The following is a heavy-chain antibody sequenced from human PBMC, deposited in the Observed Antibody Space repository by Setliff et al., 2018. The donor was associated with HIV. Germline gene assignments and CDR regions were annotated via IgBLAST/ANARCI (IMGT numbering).Heavy chain of an antibody. CDR3: ARARITMIGDAFDI. CDR1: GSTSSTDA. V-gene: IGHV1-18*01. J-gene: IGHJ3*02. CDR2: ISTYGGST. D-gene: IGHD3-22*01. Sequence: ASVKVSCKASGSTSSTDAISWVRQAPGQGLEWMGWISTYGGSTNYAQKFQGRVSMTTDTSTSTVYMGLTNLRSDDTAVYYCARARITMIGDAFDIWGQGTMVTVSS.